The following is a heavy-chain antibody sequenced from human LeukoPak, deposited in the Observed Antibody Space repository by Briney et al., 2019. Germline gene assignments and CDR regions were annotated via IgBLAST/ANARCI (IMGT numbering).Heavy chain of an antibody. D-gene: IGHD6-13*01. Sequence: PGGSLRLSCAASGFTFSSYGMHWVRQAPGKGLEWVAVIWYDGSNKYYADSVKGRFTISRDNSKNTLYLQMNSLRAEDTAVYYCARDNEWSASSSWYFDYWGQGTLVTVSS. CDR2: IWYDGSNK. V-gene: IGHV3-33*01. J-gene: IGHJ4*02. CDR1: GFTFSSYG. CDR3: ARDNEWSASSSWYFDY.